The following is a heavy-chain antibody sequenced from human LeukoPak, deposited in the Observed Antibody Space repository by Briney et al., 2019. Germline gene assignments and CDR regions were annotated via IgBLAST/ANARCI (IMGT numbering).Heavy chain of an antibody. D-gene: IGHD3-10*01. J-gene: IGHJ5*02. Sequence: GGSLRLSCAASGFSFGIYWMTWVRQAPGKGLEWVANIKQDGSEQYYVDSVKGRFTISRDNAKNSLSLQMNSLRAEDTAVYYCARPLMYYYGSETYFWFDPWGQGTLVTVSS. CDR3: ARPLMYYYGSETYFWFDP. CDR2: IKQDGSEQ. V-gene: IGHV3-7*01. CDR1: GFSFGIYW.